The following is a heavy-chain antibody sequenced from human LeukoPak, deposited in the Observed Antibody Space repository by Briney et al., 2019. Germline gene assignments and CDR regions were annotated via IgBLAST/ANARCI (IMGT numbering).Heavy chain of an antibody. CDR1: GYTFTSYY. Sequence: ASVKVSCKASGYTFTSYYMHWVRQAPGQGLKWMGIINPSGGSTSYAQKFQGRVTMTRDTSTSTVYMELSSLRSEDTAVYYCARGQVYGSGSYYNTPFRYWGQGTLVTVSS. CDR3: ARGQVYGSGSYYNTPFRY. D-gene: IGHD3-10*01. CDR2: INPSGGST. V-gene: IGHV1-46*01. J-gene: IGHJ4*02.